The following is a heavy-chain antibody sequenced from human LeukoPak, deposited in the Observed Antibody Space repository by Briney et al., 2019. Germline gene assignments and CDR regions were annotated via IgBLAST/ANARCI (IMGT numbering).Heavy chain of an antibody. J-gene: IGHJ4*02. CDR3: ARAEGNFDWLRDY. CDR2: IIPILGIA. D-gene: IGHD3-9*01. V-gene: IGHV1-69*04. Sequence: ASVKVSCKASGGTFSSYAISWVRQAPGQGLEWMGRIIPILGIANYAQKFQGRVTITADKSTSTAYMELSSLRSEDTAVYYCARAEGNFDWLRDYWGQGTLVTVSS. CDR1: GGTFSSYA.